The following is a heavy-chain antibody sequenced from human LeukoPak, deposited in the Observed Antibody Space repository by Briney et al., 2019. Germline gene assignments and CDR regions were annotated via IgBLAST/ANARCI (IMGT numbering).Heavy chain of an antibody. CDR3: ARLPLGTTDGYYYYGMDV. J-gene: IGHJ6*02. Sequence: GGALEISFQGSGCGFTSYWIGWVRQMPGKGVEWVGIIYPGASDPRSPPSFQAQVTISPDKSITTAYLQWSSLKASDTAMYSCARLPLGTTDGYYYYGMDVWGQGTTVTVSS. D-gene: IGHD2-2*01. V-gene: IGHV5-51*01. CDR2: IYPGASDP. CDR1: GCGFTSYW.